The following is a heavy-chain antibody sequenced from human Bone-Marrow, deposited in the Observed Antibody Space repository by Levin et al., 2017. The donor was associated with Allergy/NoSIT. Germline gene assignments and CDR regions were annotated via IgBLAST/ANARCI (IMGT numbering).Heavy chain of an antibody. D-gene: IGHD6-19*01. CDR3: ARHSSGDYGDGFDL. CDR1: GFTFRSYW. Sequence: PGGSLRLSCAASGFTFRSYWMHWVRQAPGRGLVWVARINSDGSSMSNADFVEGRITISRDNAKKTLYLQMNSLRAEDTAVYYGARHSSGDYGDGFDLWGQGTMVSVSS. CDR2: INSDGSSM. J-gene: IGHJ3*01. V-gene: IGHV3-74*01.